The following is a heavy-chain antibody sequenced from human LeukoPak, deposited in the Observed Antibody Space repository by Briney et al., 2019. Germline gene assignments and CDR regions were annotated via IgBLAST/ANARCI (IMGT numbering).Heavy chain of an antibody. J-gene: IGHJ4*02. CDR3: ARGGGYYDSSGYYYIDY. V-gene: IGHV3-74*01. CDR1: GFTFSSYW. CDR2: INSDGSST. D-gene: IGHD3-22*01. Sequence: GGSLRLSFAASGFTFSSYWMHWVRQAPGKGLVWVSRINSDGSSTSYADSGKGRFTISRANAKTTLYLQMNSLRAEDTAVYYCARGGGYYDSSGYYYIDYWGQGTLVTVSS.